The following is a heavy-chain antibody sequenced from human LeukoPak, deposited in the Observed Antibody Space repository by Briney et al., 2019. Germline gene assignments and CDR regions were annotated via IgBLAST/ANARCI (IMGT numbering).Heavy chain of an antibody. Sequence: QSGGSLRLSCAASGFTVSIYGMSWVRQAPGKGLEWVSGISGSDGSTYNADSVKGRFTISRDNSKNMLYLQMNSLRAEDTAIYYCAKGRIGFDSWGQGTLVTVSS. D-gene: IGHD2-21*01. CDR2: ISGSDGST. CDR1: GFTVSIYG. J-gene: IGHJ4*02. V-gene: IGHV3-23*01. CDR3: AKGRIGFDS.